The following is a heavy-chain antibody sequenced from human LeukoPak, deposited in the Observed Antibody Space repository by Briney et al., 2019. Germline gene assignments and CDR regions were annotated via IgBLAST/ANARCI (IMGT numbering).Heavy chain of an antibody. CDR1: GFTFSSYG. Sequence: PGGSLRLSCAASGFTFSSYGMHWVRQAPGKGLEWVAVISYDGSNKYYADSVKGRFTISRDNSKNTLYLQMNSLRAEDTAVYYCAKDFIPNYYYYYMDVWGKGTTVTVSS. V-gene: IGHV3-30*18. CDR3: AKDFIPNYYYYYMDV. CDR2: ISYDGSNK. J-gene: IGHJ6*03. D-gene: IGHD3-16*02.